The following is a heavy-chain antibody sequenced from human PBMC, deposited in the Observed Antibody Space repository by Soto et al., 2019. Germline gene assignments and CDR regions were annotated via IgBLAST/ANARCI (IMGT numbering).Heavy chain of an antibody. D-gene: IGHD6-13*01. CDR3: ARDSAGIAAADNAVDI. J-gene: IGHJ3*02. CDR1: GGSISSGGYY. CDR2: IYYSGST. Sequence: QVQLQESGPGLVKPSQTLSLTCTVSGGSISSGGYYWSWIRQHPGKGLEWIGYIYYSGSTYYNPSLQSRVTISVDQSKNQFSLKLSSVTAADTAVYYCARDSAGIAAADNAVDIWGQGTMVTVSS. V-gene: IGHV4-31*03.